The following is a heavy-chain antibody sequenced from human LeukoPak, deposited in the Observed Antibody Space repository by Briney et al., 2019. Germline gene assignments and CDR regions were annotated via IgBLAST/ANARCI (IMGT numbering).Heavy chain of an antibody. V-gene: IGHV1-8*01. D-gene: IGHD6-13*01. CDR1: GYTFTSYD. CDR3: ARLYGGITAAGALDY. CDR2: MNPNSGNT. Sequence: ASVKVSCKASGYTFTSYDINWVRQATGQGLEWMGWMNPNSGNTGYAQKLQGRVSMTTATSTSTAYMELRSLRSDDTAVYYCARLYGGITAAGALDYWGQGTLVTVSS. J-gene: IGHJ4*02.